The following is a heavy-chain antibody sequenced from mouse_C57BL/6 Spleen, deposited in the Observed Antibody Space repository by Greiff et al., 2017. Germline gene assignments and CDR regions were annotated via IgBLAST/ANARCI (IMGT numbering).Heavy chain of an antibody. Sequence: QVQLQQPGAELVMPGASVKLSCKASGYTFNSYWMHWVKQRPGQGLEWIGKIDPSDSYTNYKQKFKGKSTLTVDKSSSTAYMQLSSLTSEDAAVYYYAREWGGREYYLCDWGQGATLTVAS. CDR3: AREWGGREYYLCD. D-gene: IGHD1-1*01. V-gene: IGHV1-69*01. J-gene: IGHJ2*01. CDR2: IDPSDSYT. CDR1: GYTFNSYW.